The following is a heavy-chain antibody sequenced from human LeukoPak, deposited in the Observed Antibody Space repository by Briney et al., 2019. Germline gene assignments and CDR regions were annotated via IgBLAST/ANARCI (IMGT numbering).Heavy chain of an antibody. V-gene: IGHV3-23*01. D-gene: IGHD6-6*01. CDR2: INDRGGYI. Sequence: GGSLRLSCEASGFTFSMYSMAWVRQAPGKGLEWVSVINDRGGYIQDADSVKGRFTISRYNSKNTLYMQMNSLRAEDTAVYYCAKSAADYSSSSFDYWGQGTLVTVSS. CDR3: AKSAADYSSSSFDY. J-gene: IGHJ4*02. CDR1: GFTFSMYS.